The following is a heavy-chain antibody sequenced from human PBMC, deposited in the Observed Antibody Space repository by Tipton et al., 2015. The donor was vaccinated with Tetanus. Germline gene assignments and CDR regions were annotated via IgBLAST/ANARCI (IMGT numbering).Heavy chain of an antibody. CDR1: GFTFSSYG. J-gene: IGHJ5*02. Sequence: SLRLSCAASGFTFSSYGMHWVRQAPGKGLEWVAVIWYDGSNKYYADSVKGRFTISRDNSKNTLYLQMNSLRAEDTAVYYCARDYNPMIVVVIPDNWFDPWGQGTLVTVSS. D-gene: IGHD3-22*01. CDR3: ARDYNPMIVVVIPDNWFDP. V-gene: IGHV3-33*01. CDR2: IWYDGSNK.